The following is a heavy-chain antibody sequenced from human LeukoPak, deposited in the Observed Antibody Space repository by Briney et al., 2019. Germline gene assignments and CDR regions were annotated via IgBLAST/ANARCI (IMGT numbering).Heavy chain of an antibody. V-gene: IGHV4-34*01. CDR1: GGSFSGYY. CDR3: AVGVGAFDY. J-gene: IGHJ4*02. CDR2: INHSGST. D-gene: IGHD1-26*01. Sequence: SETLSLTCAVYGGSFSGYYWSWIRRPPGKGLEWIGEINHSGSTNYNPSLKSRVTISVDTSKNQFSLKLSSVTAADTAVYYCAVGVGAFDYWGQGTLVTVSS.